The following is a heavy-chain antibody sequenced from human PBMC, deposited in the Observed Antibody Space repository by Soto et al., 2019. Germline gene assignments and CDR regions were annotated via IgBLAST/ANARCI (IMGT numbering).Heavy chain of an antibody. Sequence: ASVKVSCKASGYTFTSYGISWVRQAPGQGLEWMGWISAYNGNTNYAQKLQGRVTMTTDTSTSTAYMELRSLISDDTAVYYCASVAAAGTYYYYGMDVWGQGTTVTVSS. CDR2: ISAYNGNT. D-gene: IGHD6-13*01. J-gene: IGHJ6*02. CDR1: GYTFTSYG. CDR3: ASVAAAGTYYYYGMDV. V-gene: IGHV1-18*01.